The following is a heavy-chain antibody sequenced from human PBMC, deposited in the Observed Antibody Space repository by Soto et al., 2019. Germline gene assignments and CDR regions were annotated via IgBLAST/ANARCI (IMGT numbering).Heavy chain of an antibody. Sequence: ASVKVSCKVSGYTLTELSMHWVRQAPGKGLEWMGGFDPEDGETIYAQKFQGRVTMTEDTSTDTAYMELSSLRSEDTAVYYCATAHVEMAIISLSNDAFDICGQATMVTLS. CDR1: GYTLTELS. D-gene: IGHD2-21*01. CDR2: FDPEDGET. V-gene: IGHV1-24*01. CDR3: ATAHVEMAIISLSNDAFDI. J-gene: IGHJ3*02.